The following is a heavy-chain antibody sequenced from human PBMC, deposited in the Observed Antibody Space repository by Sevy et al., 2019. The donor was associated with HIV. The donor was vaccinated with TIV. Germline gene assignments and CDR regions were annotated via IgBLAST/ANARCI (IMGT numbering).Heavy chain of an antibody. D-gene: IGHD3-10*01. V-gene: IGHV3-21*01. CDR2: ISFLSNYI. CDR1: GFTFSAYS. CDR3: ARDSHINMQYFQH. Sequence: GGSLRLSCAASGFTFSAYSRNWVRQAPGKGLEWVSSISFLSNYIYYADSVKGRFIISRDNAKSSLYLQMNSLRAEDTAVYYCARDSHINMQYFQHWGQGTRVTVSS. J-gene: IGHJ1*01.